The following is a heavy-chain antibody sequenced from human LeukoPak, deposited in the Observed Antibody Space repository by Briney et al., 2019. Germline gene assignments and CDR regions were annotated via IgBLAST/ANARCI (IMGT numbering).Heavy chain of an antibody. CDR2: ISWNSGSI. CDR3: TKGSGSVTWYYFDY. V-gene: IGHV3-9*01. D-gene: IGHD1-26*01. CDR1: GFKFDDYA. Sequence: GGSLRLSCAASGFKFDDYAMHWVRQAPGKGLEWVSGISWNSGSIGYADSVRGRFTISRDNAKKSLYLQMNSLRPEDTALYYCTKGSGSVTWYYFDYCGQGNLVTVSS. J-gene: IGHJ4*02.